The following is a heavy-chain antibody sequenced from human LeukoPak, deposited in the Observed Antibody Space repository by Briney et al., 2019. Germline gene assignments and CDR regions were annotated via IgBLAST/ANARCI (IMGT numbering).Heavy chain of an antibody. V-gene: IGHV3-23*01. Sequence: GGSLRLSCAASGFTFSSYAMSWVRQAPGKGLEWVSAISGSGGSTYYADSVKGRFTISRDNAKNSLYLQMNSLRAEDTAVYYCARDKYSYGLFDYWGQGTLVTVSS. D-gene: IGHD5-18*01. J-gene: IGHJ4*02. CDR3: ARDKYSYGLFDY. CDR2: ISGSGGST. CDR1: GFTFSSYA.